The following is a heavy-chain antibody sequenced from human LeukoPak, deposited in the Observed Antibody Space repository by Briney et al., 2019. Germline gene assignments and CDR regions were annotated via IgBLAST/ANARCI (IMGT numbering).Heavy chain of an antibody. D-gene: IGHD6-13*01. CDR3: ARDVSSSWYRGPNWFDP. CDR1: GYSISSGYY. CDR2: IYHSGST. V-gene: IGHV4-38-2*02. Sequence: PSETLSLTCNVSGYSISSGYYWGWIRQPPGKGLEWIGSIYHSGSTYYSPSLKSRVTISVDTSKNQFSLKLSSVTAADTAVYYCARDVSSSWYRGPNWFDPWGQGTLVTVSS. J-gene: IGHJ5*02.